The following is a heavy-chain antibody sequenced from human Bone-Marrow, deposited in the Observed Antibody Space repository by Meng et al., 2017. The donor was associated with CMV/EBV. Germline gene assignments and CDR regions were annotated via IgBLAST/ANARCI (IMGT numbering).Heavy chain of an antibody. CDR1: GFTFSSYC. D-gene: IGHD2-2*01. J-gene: IGHJ6*02. V-gene: IGHV3-7*01. CDR3: AREPGYCSSATCSSSTYGMDV. Sequence: GESLKISCAASGFTFSSYCMTWVRQAPGKGLEWVANIKQDGSEKYYVDSVKGRFTISRDNAKNSLYLQMNTLRAEDTAVYYCAREPGYCSSATCSSSTYGMDVWGQGTTVTVSS. CDR2: IKQDGSEK.